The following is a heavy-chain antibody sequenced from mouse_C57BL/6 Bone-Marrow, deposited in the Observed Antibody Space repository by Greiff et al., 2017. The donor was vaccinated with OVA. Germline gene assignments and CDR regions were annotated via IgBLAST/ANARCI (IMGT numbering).Heavy chain of an antibody. V-gene: IGHV1-61*01. J-gene: IGHJ2*01. CDR3: ARWAYYFDY. CDR2: IYPSDSET. CDR1: GYTFTSYW. Sequence: QVQLQQPGAELVRPGSSVKLSCKASGYTFTSYWMDWVKQRPGQGLEWIGNIYPSDSETHYNQKFKDKATLTVDKSSSTAYMQLSILTSEDSAVYYCARWAYYFDYWGQGTTLTVSS.